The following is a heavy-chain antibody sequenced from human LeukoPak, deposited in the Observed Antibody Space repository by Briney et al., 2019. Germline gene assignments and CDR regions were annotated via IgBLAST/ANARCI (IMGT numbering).Heavy chain of an antibody. CDR3: ARALGNYYDSTVYQAY. CDR2: INPKSGVT. V-gene: IGHV1-2*02. Sequence: GASMKVSCNTSGYTCTDYYIHWVRQAPGQGLEWMGWINPKSGVTNYAQNFQDRVTLTSDTSISTAYMDLSGLTSGDTAVYYCARALGNYYDSTVYQAYWGQGHLVTVSS. J-gene: IGHJ4*02. CDR1: GYTCTDYY. D-gene: IGHD3-22*01.